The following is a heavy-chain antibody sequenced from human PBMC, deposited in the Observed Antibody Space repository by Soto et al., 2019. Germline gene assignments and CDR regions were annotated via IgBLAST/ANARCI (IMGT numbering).Heavy chain of an antibody. D-gene: IGHD3-3*01. Sequence: QVQLQESGPGLVKPSQTLSLTCTVSGGSISSGGYYWSWIRQHPGKGLEWIGYIYYSGSTYYNPSLNSRVTISVDTSKNQFSLKLSSVTAADTAVYYCARTHWTDYDFWSGYFQAFDIWGQGTMVTVSS. J-gene: IGHJ3*02. CDR3: ARTHWTDYDFWSGYFQAFDI. CDR2: IYYSGST. CDR1: GGSISSGGYY. V-gene: IGHV4-31*03.